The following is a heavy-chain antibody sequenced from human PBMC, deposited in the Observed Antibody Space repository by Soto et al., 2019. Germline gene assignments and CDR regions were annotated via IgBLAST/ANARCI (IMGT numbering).Heavy chain of an antibody. J-gene: IGHJ3*02. V-gene: IGHV1-69*13. CDR3: AWPVGRVTGAHKCAPYDAFVM. Sequence: SVKVSCKASGGTFSSYDISWVRQAPGQGLEWMGGIIPIIGTANYAQKSQGRVTITADESTSTAYMELSSLRSEDTAVYYCAWPVGRVTGAHKCAPYDAFVMWGQGRMVTV. CDR1: GGTFSSYD. D-gene: IGHD2-21*02. CDR2: IIPIIGTA.